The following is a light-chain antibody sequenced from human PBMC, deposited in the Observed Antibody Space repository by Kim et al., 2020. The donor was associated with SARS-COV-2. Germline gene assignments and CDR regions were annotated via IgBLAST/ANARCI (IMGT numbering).Light chain of an antibody. V-gene: IGKV1-39*01. Sequence: DIQMTQSPSSLSASVGDRVTLTCRARQDISTYLNWYQQKPGRAPKLLIYAASSLQSGVPSRFSGTGSGTDFTLTISSLQPEDFATYYCQQSYTNTRTFGQGTKLEI. CDR1: QDISTY. J-gene: IGKJ2*02. CDR2: AAS. CDR3: QQSYTNTRT.